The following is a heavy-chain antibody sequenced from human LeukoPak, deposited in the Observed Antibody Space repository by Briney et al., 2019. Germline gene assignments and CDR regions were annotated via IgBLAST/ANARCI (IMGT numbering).Heavy chain of an antibody. D-gene: IGHD6-19*01. CDR3: AKAKLAGGYYFDY. Sequence: GGSLRLSCAASGFTFRSYAMSWVRQAPGKGLVWVSAISGSGGSTYYADSVKGRFTISRDNSKNTLYLQMNSLRAEDTAVYYCAKAKLAGGYYFDYWGQGTLVTVSS. CDR2: ISGSGGST. V-gene: IGHV3-23*01. CDR1: GFTFRSYA. J-gene: IGHJ4*02.